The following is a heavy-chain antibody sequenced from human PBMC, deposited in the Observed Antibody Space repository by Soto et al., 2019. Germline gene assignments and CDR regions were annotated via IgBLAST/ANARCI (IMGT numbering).Heavy chain of an antibody. D-gene: IGHD5-12*01. CDR3: SRGQEGVGATH. J-gene: IGHJ4*02. CDR1: GGSLSGYY. Sequence: QVQLQQWGAGLLKPSETLSLNCAVTGGSLSGYYWCWLRQPPGKGLERIGEVKDGGHTTYSPSLRGRGTPSSYTANSQFTLRLNSVTAADTGVDSCSRGQEGVGATHWDQGGLVTVSS. CDR2: VKDGGHT. V-gene: IGHV4-34*01.